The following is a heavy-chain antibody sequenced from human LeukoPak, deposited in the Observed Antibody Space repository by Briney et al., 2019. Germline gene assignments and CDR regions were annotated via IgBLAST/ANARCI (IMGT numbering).Heavy chain of an antibody. J-gene: IGHJ3*02. V-gene: IGHV3-33*08. CDR3: AGDPGPLWEDGFYI. Sequence: GGSLRLSCAASGFTFSSYGMHWVRQAPGKGLEWVAVIWYDGSNKYYADSVKGRFTISRDNSKNTLYLQMNSLRAEDTAVYYCAGDPGPLWEDGFYIWGQGTMVTVSS. D-gene: IGHD3-16*01. CDR2: IWYDGSNK. CDR1: GFTFSSYG.